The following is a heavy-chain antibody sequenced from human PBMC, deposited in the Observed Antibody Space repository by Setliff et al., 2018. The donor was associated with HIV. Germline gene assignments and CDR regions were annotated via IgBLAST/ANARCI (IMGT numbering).Heavy chain of an antibody. Sequence: GASVKVSCKASGGTFSRNPISWVRQAPGQGLEWMGGITPIFGTTKYAQKFQGRVTITADESRTTAYLDLNSLRSEDTAVYYCATAGEMATIGYSYYYMGVWGKGTTVTRLL. CDR1: GGTFSRNP. CDR2: ITPIFGTT. V-gene: IGHV1-69*13. J-gene: IGHJ6*03. D-gene: IGHD3-10*01. CDR3: ATAGEMATIGYSYYYMGV.